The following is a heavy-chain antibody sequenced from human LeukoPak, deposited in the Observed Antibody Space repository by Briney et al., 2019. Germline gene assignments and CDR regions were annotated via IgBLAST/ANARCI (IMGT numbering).Heavy chain of an antibody. CDR1: GGPFSGYY. V-gene: IGHV4-34*01. D-gene: IGHD6-13*01. Sequence: SETLSLTCAVYGGPFSGYYWSWIRQPPGKGLEWIGEINHSGSTNYNPSLKSRVTISVDTSKNQFSLKLSSVTAADTAVYYCARVLSSSWFFDAFDIWGQGTMVTVSS. CDR3: ARVLSSSWFFDAFDI. J-gene: IGHJ3*02. CDR2: INHSGST.